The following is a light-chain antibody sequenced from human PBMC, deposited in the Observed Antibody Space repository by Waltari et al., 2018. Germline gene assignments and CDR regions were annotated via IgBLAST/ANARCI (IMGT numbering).Light chain of an antibody. CDR3: AAWDDSLNGYV. V-gene: IGLV1-44*01. CDR2: SNN. Sequence: QSVLTQPPSASGPPGQRVTISFSGSASNIGSISVNWCQQVPGTAPKLLIYSNNQWPSGVPDRFSGSKSGTSASLAISGLQSEDEADYYCAAWDDSLNGYVFGTGTKVTVL. CDR1: ASNIGSIS. J-gene: IGLJ1*01.